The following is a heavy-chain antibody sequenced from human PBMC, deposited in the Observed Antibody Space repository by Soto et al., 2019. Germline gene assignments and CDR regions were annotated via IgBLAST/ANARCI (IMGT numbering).Heavy chain of an antibody. CDR1: GFVFKSYE. D-gene: IGHD1-20*01. CDR2: ISNSGNTI. Sequence: PGGSLRLSCVASGFVFKSYEMNWVRQAPGKGLEWISYISNSGNTIYVADSMRGRFTISRDNAKNSLFLQMNSLRADDTAVYYCARDIDNRDYYYGLDVWGQGTTVTV. CDR3: ARDIDNRDYYYGLDV. J-gene: IGHJ6*02. V-gene: IGHV3-48*03.